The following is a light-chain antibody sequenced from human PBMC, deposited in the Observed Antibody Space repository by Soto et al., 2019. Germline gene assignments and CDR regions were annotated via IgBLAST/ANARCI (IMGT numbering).Light chain of an antibody. V-gene: IGLV2-8*01. CDR3: SSYAGSNIYVV. CDR2: EVS. J-gene: IGLJ2*01. Sequence: QSALTQPPSAPGSPGQSVTISCTGTSSDVGGYNYVSWYQQHPGKAPKLMIYEVSKRPSGVPDRFSGSKSGNTASLTVSGLQAEDEADYYCSSYAGSNIYVVFGGGTQLTVL. CDR1: SSDVGGYNY.